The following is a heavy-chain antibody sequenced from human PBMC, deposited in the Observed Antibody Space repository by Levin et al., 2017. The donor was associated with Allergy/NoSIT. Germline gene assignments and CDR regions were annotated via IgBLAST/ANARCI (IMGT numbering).Heavy chain of an antibody. CDR3: ARDLGSCVGGSCYGLFY. CDR2: IYSGGTT. V-gene: IGHV3-53*01. Sequence: GGSLRLSCAASGFTVNSNYMSWVRQAPGKGLECVSVIYSGGTTYYADSVKGRFTISRDNSKNTLYLQINNLRGEDTAVYYCARDLGSCVGGSCYGLFYWGQGTLVTVSS. CDR1: GFTVNSNY. J-gene: IGHJ4*02. D-gene: IGHD2-15*01.